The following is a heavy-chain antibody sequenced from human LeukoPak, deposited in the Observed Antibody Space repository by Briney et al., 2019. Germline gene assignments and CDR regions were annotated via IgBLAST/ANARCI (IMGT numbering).Heavy chain of an antibody. J-gene: IGHJ4*02. D-gene: IGHD5-18*01. Sequence: PGGSLRLSCAASGFTFDDHAMHWVRHAPGKGLEWVSGISWNSGSIGYADSVKGRFTISRDNAKNSLYLQMNSLRAEDMALYYCAKGGSGYSYGHPFDYWGQGTLVTVSS. CDR3: AKGGSGYSYGHPFDY. CDR1: GFTFDDHA. V-gene: IGHV3-9*03. CDR2: ISWNSGSI.